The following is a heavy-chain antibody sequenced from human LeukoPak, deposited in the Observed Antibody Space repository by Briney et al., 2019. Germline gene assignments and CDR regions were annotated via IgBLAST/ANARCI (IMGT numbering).Heavy chain of an antibody. CDR2: ISGHNGNT. CDR3: ARWVTGTTFDY. V-gene: IGHV1-18*01. J-gene: IGHJ4*02. D-gene: IGHD1-7*01. CDR1: GYTFTSYA. Sequence: ASVKVSCKASGYTFTSYAISWVRQAPAQGLEWMGWISGHNGNTNYAHKFQGRVTMTTDTSTSTAYMELRSLRSDDTAVYYCARWVTGTTFDYWGQGTLVTVSS.